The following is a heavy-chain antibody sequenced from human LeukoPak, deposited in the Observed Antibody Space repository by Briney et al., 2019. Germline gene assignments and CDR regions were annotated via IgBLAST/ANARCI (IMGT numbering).Heavy chain of an antibody. CDR3: ARGHCFGGDCYFDY. CDR2: IYYSGST. CDR1: GGSITSSSYY. V-gene: IGHV4-39*01. J-gene: IGHJ4*02. Sequence: SETLSLTCTVSGGSITSSSYYWGWIRQPPGKGLEWIGSIYYSGSTYYNPSLKSRVTISVDTSKNQFSLKLNAVTAADTAVHYCARGHCFGGDCYFDYWGPGTLVTVSS. D-gene: IGHD2-21*02.